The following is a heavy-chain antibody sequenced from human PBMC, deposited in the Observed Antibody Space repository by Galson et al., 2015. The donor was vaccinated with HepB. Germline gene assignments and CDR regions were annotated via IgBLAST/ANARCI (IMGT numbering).Heavy chain of an antibody. CDR1: GGSITGYY. D-gene: IGHD1-26*01. J-gene: IGHJ4*02. CDR2: VYGNGIS. CDR3: ARERASWEGYLNY. Sequence: ETLSLTCTVSGGSITGYYWTWIRQPAGKRLEWIGRVYGNGISNHNPSLKSRVTMSADASKNQFTLNLSSVTAADTAVYYCARERASWEGYLNYWGQGILVTVSS. V-gene: IGHV4-4*07.